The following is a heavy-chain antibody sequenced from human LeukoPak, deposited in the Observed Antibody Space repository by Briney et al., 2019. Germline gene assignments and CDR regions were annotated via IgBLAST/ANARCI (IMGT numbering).Heavy chain of an antibody. D-gene: IGHD4-17*01. CDR2: IYYSGRT. Sequence: PSETLSLTCTVSGGSISSSSYYWGWIRQPPGKGLEWIGSIYYSGRTYYNPSPKSRVTVSVDTSKNQFSLKPSSVTAADTAVYYCARHYHGDYKLDYWGQGTLVTVSS. V-gene: IGHV4-39*01. CDR1: GGSISSSSYY. J-gene: IGHJ4*02. CDR3: ARHYHGDYKLDY.